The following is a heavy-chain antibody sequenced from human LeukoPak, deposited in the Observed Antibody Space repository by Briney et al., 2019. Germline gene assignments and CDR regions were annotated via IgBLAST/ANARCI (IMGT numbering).Heavy chain of an antibody. CDR3: ARVIAAAGRGAIDY. CDR1: GGSFSGYY. Sequence: SETLSLTCAVYGGSFSGYYWSWIRQPPEKGLEWIGEINHSGSTNYNPSLKSRVTISVDTSKNQFSLKLSSVTAADTAVYYCARVIAAAGRGAIDYWGQGTLVTVSS. CDR2: INHSGST. J-gene: IGHJ4*02. D-gene: IGHD6-13*01. V-gene: IGHV4-34*01.